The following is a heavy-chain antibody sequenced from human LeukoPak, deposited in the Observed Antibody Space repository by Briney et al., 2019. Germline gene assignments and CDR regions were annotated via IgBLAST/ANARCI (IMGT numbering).Heavy chain of an antibody. J-gene: IGHJ4*02. CDR1: GFTFSSYW. CDR2: NASDGSST. D-gene: IGHD4-23*01. Sequence: PGGSLRLSCAASGFTFSSYWMNWVRQAPGKGLVWVSRNASDGSSTTYADSVKGRFSISRDNAKNTLYLQMNSLRVEDTAAYYCARGRPHGNDYWGQGTLVTVSS. CDR3: ARGRPHGNDY. V-gene: IGHV3-74*01.